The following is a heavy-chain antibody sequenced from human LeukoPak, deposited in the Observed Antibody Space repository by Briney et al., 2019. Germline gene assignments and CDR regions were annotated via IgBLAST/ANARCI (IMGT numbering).Heavy chain of an antibody. J-gene: IGHJ4*02. D-gene: IGHD3-22*01. Sequence: GGSLRLSCAASGFTFSSYEMNWVRQAPGKGLEWVSYISSSGSAIYYADSVKGRFTISRDNAKNSLYLQMNSLRAEDTAVYYCARRGVNYYDSSGYYYVWGQGTLVTVSS. V-gene: IGHV3-48*03. CDR2: ISSSGSAI. CDR3: ARRGVNYYDSSGYYYV. CDR1: GFTFSSYE.